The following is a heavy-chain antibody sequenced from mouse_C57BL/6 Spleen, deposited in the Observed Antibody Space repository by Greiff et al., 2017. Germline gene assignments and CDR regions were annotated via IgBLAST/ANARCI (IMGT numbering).Heavy chain of an antibody. V-gene: IGHV1-82*01. CDR1: GYAFSSSW. J-gene: IGHJ4*01. Sequence: QVQLQQSGPELVKPGASVKISCKASGYAFSSSWMNWVKQRPGQGLEWIGRIYPGDGDTNYNGKFKGKATLTADKSSSTAYMQLSSLTSEDSAVYFCAGITTLDYWGQGTSVTVSS. CDR2: IYPGDGDT. D-gene: IGHD1-1*01. CDR3: AGITTLDY.